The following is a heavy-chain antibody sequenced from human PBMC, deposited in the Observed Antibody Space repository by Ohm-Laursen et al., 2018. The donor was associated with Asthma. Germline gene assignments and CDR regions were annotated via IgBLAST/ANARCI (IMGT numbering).Heavy chain of an antibody. D-gene: IGHD3-16*02. CDR2: FSLNSDRI. Sequence: SLRLSCAASGFTFSTYWTHWVRQAPGKGLEWVSGFSLNSDRIGYADSVKGRFTISRDNAKNTLDLQMNSLSAEDTAVYYCTRGATYRMDYWGQGTLVTVSS. V-gene: IGHV3-74*01. CDR3: TRGATYRMDY. CDR1: GFTFSTYW. J-gene: IGHJ4*02.